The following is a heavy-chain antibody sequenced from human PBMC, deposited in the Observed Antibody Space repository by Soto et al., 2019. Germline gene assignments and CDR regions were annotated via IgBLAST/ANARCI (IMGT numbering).Heavy chain of an antibody. D-gene: IGHD1-26*01. Sequence: SQTLSLTCPISGDSVSSNSAAWNWIRQSPSRGLEWLGRTYYRSKWYNDYAVSVKSRITINPDTSKNQFSLQLNSVTPEDTAVYYCARAPLLVGATAFDYWGQGTLVTVSS. CDR2: TYYRSKWYN. CDR3: ARAPLLVGATAFDY. J-gene: IGHJ4*02. V-gene: IGHV6-1*01. CDR1: GDSVSSNSAA.